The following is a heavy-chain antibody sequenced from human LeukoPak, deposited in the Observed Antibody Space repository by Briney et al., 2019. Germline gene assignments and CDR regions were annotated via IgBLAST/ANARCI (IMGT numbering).Heavy chain of an antibody. CDR1: GFTFINYG. CDR3: ARDCSGGDCPRHYLDY. D-gene: IGHD2-21*02. V-gene: IGHV3-33*01. CDR2: IWYDGSKK. J-gene: IGHJ4*02. Sequence: PGGSLRLSCAASGFTFINYGMHWVRQAPGRGLEWMAVIWYDGSKKYYADSVKGRFTISRDNSKNMLYLQMNSLRAEDTAVYYRARDCSGGDCPRHYLDYWGQGTLVTVSS.